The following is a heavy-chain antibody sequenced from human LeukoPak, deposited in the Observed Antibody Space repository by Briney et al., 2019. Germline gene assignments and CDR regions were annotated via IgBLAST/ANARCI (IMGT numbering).Heavy chain of an antibody. V-gene: IGHV3-43*02. Sequence: GGSLRLSCAASGFTFDDYAMHWVRQAPGEGLEWVSLISGNGGSTYYADSVKGRFTISRDNSKNSLYLQMNSLRTDDTALYFCAKAGTAMPHIFDYWGQGTLVTVSS. CDR2: ISGNGGST. J-gene: IGHJ4*02. CDR1: GFTFDDYA. CDR3: AKAGTAMPHIFDY. D-gene: IGHD5-18*01.